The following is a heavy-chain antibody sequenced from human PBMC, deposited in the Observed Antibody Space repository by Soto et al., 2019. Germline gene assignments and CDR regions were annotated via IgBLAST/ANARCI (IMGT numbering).Heavy chain of an antibody. CDR2: IWYDGSNK. CDR3: ARGEGYCSSTSCSGPNWFDP. CDR1: GFTFSSYG. D-gene: IGHD2-2*01. Sequence: GGSLRLSCAASGFTFSSYGMHWVRQAPGKGLEWVAVIWYDGSNKYYADSVKGRFTISRDNSKNTLYLQMNSLRAEDTAVYYCARGEGYCSSTSCSGPNWFDPWGQGTLVTVSS. V-gene: IGHV3-33*01. J-gene: IGHJ5*02.